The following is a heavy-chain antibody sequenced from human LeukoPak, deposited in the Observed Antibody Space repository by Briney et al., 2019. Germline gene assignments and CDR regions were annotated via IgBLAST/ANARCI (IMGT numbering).Heavy chain of an antibody. Sequence: SETLSLTCTVSGGSISSYYWSWIRQPPGKGLEWIVNMAHGGSPNYNPSLKSRVTISLDPSKNQFSLKLSSMTAADTAVYYCARDIGSAINDQWGQGTLVTVSS. CDR2: MAHGGSP. D-gene: IGHD6-25*01. CDR1: GGSISSYY. J-gene: IGHJ4*02. V-gene: IGHV4-59*12. CDR3: ARDIGSAINDQ.